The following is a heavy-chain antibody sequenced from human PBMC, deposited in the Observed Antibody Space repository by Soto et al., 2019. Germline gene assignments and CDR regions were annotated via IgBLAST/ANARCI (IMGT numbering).Heavy chain of an antibody. CDR3: ARDRVIFGVVTGYYYYGMDV. CDR2: IIPIFGTA. Sequence: SVKVSCKASGGTFSSYAISWVRQAPGQGLEWMGGIIPIFGTANYAQKFQGRVTITADKSTSTAYMELSSLRSEDTAVYYCARDRVIFGVVTGYYYYGMDVWGQGTTVTVSS. CDR1: GGTFSSYA. J-gene: IGHJ6*02. D-gene: IGHD3-3*01. V-gene: IGHV1-69*06.